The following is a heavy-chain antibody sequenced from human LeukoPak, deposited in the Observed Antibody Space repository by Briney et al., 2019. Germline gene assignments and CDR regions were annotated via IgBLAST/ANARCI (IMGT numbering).Heavy chain of an antibody. CDR2: ISSDGSNK. Sequence: GGSLRLSCVGSGFTFSSYDMHWVRQAPGKGLEWVAVISSDGSNKYSADSVKGRFTISRDNSKSTLYLLVNSPRAEDTAVYYCAKEGYYYASGTYSRRAFDIWGQGTRVTVSS. CDR1: GFTFSSYD. CDR3: AKEGYYYASGTYSRRAFDI. V-gene: IGHV3-30*18. J-gene: IGHJ3*02. D-gene: IGHD3-10*01.